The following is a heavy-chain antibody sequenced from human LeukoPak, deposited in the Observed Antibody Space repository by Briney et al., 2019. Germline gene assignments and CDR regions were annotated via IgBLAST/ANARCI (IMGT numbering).Heavy chain of an antibody. J-gene: IGHJ4*02. CDR3: ARDAPYCSGGSCYTAYFDY. D-gene: IGHD2-15*01. Sequence: GGSLRLSCAASGFTFSSYSMNWVRQAPGKGLEWVAVISYDGSNKYYADSVKGRFTISRDNSKNTLYLQMNSLRAEDTAVYYCARDAPYCSGGSCYTAYFDYWGQGTLVTVSS. CDR1: GFTFSSYS. CDR2: ISYDGSNK. V-gene: IGHV3-30*03.